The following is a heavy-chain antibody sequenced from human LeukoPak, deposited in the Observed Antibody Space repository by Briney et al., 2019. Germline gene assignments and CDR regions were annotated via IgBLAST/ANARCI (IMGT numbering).Heavy chain of an antibody. CDR1: GGSISSGGYY. CDR2: IYYSGST. V-gene: IGHV4-31*03. D-gene: IGHD2-2*01. CDR3: ARSRQLLHYYYYYMDV. Sequence: SQTLSLTCTVSGGSISSGGYYWSWIRQHPGKGLEWIGCIYYSGSTYYNPSLRSRVTISVDTSKNQFSLKLSSVTAADTAVYYCARSRQLLHYYYYYMDVWGKGTTVTVSS. J-gene: IGHJ6*03.